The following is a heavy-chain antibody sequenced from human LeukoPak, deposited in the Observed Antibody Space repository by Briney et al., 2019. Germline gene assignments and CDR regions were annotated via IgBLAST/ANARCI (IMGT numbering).Heavy chain of an antibody. Sequence: GGSLRLSCAASGFDLSRNGMHWVRQAPGKGLEWVSFIRYDGSKTFYGDSVTGRFTISRDNSKNTLYLQMNFLRVEDTALYYCAKDGLSYDTSTHIYHVDHWGQGTLVTVSS. V-gene: IGHV3-30*02. CDR2: IRYDGSKT. CDR1: GFDLSRNG. D-gene: IGHD3-22*01. J-gene: IGHJ1*01. CDR3: AKDGLSYDTSTHIYHVDH.